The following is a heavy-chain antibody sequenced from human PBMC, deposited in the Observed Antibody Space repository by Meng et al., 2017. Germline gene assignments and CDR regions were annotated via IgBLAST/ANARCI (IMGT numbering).Heavy chain of an antibody. CDR2: INPNSGGT. Sequence: QVQLVQSGAEVKKPGASVKLSCKGSGYTFTRYYMDWGGQAPGQGLEWMGWINPNSGGTNYAQKFQGRVTMTRDTSISTAYMELSRLRSDDTAVYYCASRYDSSGSAAFQHWGQGTLVTVSS. CDR1: GYTFTRYY. D-gene: IGHD3-22*01. V-gene: IGHV1-2*02. CDR3: ASRYDSSGSAAFQH. J-gene: IGHJ1*01.